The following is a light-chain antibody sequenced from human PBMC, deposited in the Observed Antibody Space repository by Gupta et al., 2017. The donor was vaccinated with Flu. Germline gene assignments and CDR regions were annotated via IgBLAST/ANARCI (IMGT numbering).Light chain of an antibody. J-gene: IGKJ3*01. CDR2: DAS. CDR1: QSVGNY. CDR3: QNRSNWPPFT. V-gene: IGKV3-11*01. Sequence: EIVLTQSPATLSLSPGERATLSCRASQSVGNYLAWYQQKPGQSPRLLIYDASNRAAGIPARFSASWYRTDFTLTISIREPEHSAVYYCQNRSNWPPFTFGPGTKVDIK.